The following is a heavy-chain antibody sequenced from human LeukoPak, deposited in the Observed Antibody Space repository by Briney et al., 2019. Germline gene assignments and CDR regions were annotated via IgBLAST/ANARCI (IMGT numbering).Heavy chain of an antibody. CDR1: GFTFSSYG. D-gene: IGHD2-15*01. J-gene: IGHJ4*02. CDR3: AKDYCSGGSCYSDY. V-gene: IGHV3-30*02. Sequence: GGSLRLSCAASGFTFSSYGMHWVRQAPGKGLEWVAFIRYDGSNKYYADSVKGRFTISRDNSKNTLYLQLNSLRAEDTAVYYCAKDYCSGGSCYSDYWGQGTLVTVSS. CDR2: IRYDGSNK.